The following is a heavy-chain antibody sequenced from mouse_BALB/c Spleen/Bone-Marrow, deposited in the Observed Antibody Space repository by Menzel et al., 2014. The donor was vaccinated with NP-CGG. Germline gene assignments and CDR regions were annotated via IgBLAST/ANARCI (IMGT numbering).Heavy chain of an antibody. V-gene: IGHV4-1*02. Sequence: EVMLVESGGGLVQPGGPLKLSCAASGFDFSSYWMSWVRQAPGKGLEWIGEINPDSSTINYTPSLKDKFIISRVNAKNTLYLQKNKVRSEDTALYYCTRLHYYGYSAYWGQGTLVTVST. CDR2: INPDSSTI. J-gene: IGHJ3*01. CDR3: TRLHYYGYSAY. D-gene: IGHD1-2*01. CDR1: GFDFSSYW.